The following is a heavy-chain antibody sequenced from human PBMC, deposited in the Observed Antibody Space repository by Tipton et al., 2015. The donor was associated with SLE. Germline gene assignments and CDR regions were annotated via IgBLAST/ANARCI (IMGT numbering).Heavy chain of an antibody. CDR1: GGSISSGGYS. J-gene: IGHJ4*02. V-gene: IGHV4-30-2*06. CDR2: IYYSGST. D-gene: IGHD3-22*01. Sequence: LRLSCAVFGGSISSGGYSWSWIRQSPGKGLEWIGYIYYSGSTYYNPSLKSRVTISVDTSKNQFSLKLSSVTAADTAVYYCASYDSSGYFDYWGQGTLVTVSS. CDR3: ASYDSSGYFDY.